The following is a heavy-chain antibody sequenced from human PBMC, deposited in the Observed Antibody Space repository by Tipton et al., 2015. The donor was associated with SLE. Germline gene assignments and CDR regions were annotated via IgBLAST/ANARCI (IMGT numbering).Heavy chain of an antibody. Sequence: TLSLTCTVSGASINSNFWSWIRQSPGKGLEWIGYIYYSGSTNYNPSLKSRVTISVDTSKNQFSLKLSSVTAADTAVYYCARGYKYYYGSALDYWGQGTLVTVSS. D-gene: IGHD3-10*01. CDR1: GASINSNF. J-gene: IGHJ4*02. CDR2: IYYSGST. V-gene: IGHV4-59*01. CDR3: ARGYKYYYGSALDY.